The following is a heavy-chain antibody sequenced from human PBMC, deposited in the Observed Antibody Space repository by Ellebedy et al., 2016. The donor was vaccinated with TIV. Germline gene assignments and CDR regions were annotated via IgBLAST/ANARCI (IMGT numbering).Heavy chain of an antibody. V-gene: IGHV3-48*02. D-gene: IGHD1-26*01. CDR3: ARIREWELLIDY. J-gene: IGHJ4*02. CDR1: GFTFSSYS. CDR2: ISSSSSTI. Sequence: GGSLRLXXAASGFTFSSYSMNWVRQAPGKGLEWVSYISSSSSTIYYADSVKGRFTISRDNAKNSLYLQMNSLRDEDTAVYYCARIREWELLIDYWGQGTLVTVSS.